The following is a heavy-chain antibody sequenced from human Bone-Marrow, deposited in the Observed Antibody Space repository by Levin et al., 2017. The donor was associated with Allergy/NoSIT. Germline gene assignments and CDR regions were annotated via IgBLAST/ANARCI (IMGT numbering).Heavy chain of an antibody. V-gene: IGHV3-66*01. J-gene: IGHJ4*02. CDR3: ASSNDYGDYVDYFDY. D-gene: IGHD4-17*01. CDR1: GFTVSSNY. Sequence: GESLKISCAASGFTVSSNYMSWVRQAPGKGLEWVSVIYSGGSTYYADSVKGRFTISRDNSKNTLYLQMNSLRAEDTAVYYCASSNDYGDYVDYFDYWGQGTLVTVSS. CDR2: IYSGGST.